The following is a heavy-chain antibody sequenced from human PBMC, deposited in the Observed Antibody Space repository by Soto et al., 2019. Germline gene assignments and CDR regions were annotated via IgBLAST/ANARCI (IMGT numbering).Heavy chain of an antibody. CDR3: ARGLYDSGSFYFDF. CDR1: GFNFIRKY. V-gene: IGHV3-53*01. D-gene: IGHD3-10*01. Sequence: EVQLVESGGGLIQPGGSLRLSCAASGFNFIRKYMIWVRQAPGKWLEWVSILYSGGTTYYADSVKGRFTISRDTSENTRYLQMNSLRAEDTAVYYCARGLYDSGSFYFDFWGQGTLVTVSS. CDR2: LYSGGTT. J-gene: IGHJ4*02.